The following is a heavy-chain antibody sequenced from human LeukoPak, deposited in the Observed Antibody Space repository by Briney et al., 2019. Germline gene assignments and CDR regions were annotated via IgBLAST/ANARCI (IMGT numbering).Heavy chain of an antibody. CDR1: GFTCSDAW. J-gene: IGHJ4*02. CDR3: TAAPRFTDFADS. D-gene: IGHD2-15*01. Sequence: GGSLRLSCTASGFTCSDAWVNWVRQAPGKGLEWVGRIKSETDGGTTDFPAHVKGRFSITREASKNTLYLQMNALRIDDTAVYFCTAAPRFTDFADSWGQGTLVTVST. CDR2: IKSETDGGTT. V-gene: IGHV3-15*01.